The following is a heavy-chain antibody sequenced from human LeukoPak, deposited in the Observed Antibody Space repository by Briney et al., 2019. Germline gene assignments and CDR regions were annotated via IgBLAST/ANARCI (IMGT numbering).Heavy chain of an antibody. CDR3: ARASVLLWFGELFGPWFDP. CDR1: GGFLSSYY. CDR2: IYYSGST. Sequence: PSETLSLTCSVSGGFLSSYYWSWIRQPPGKGLEWIGYIYYSGSTNYNPSLKSRVTISVDTSKNQFSLKLSSVTAADTAVYYCARASVLLWFGELFGPWFDPWGQGTLVTVSS. J-gene: IGHJ5*02. D-gene: IGHD3-10*01. V-gene: IGHV4-59*13.